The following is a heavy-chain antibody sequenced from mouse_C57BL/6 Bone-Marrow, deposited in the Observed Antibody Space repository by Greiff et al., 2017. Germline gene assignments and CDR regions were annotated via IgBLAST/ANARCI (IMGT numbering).Heavy chain of an antibody. CDR3: ASWDSTLRFAWFAY. D-gene: IGHD5-1*01. J-gene: IGHJ3*01. Sequence: QVQLQQPGAELVKPGASVKMSCKASGYTFTSYWITWVKQRPGQGLEWIGDIYPGSGSTNYNEKFKSKATLTVDTSSSTAYMQLSSLTSEDSAVXYCASWDSTLRFAWFAYWGQGTLVTVSA. CDR2: IYPGSGST. V-gene: IGHV1-55*01. CDR1: GYTFTSYW.